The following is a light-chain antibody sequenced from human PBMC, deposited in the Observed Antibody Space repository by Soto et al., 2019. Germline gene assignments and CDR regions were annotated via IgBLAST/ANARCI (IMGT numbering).Light chain of an antibody. Sequence: IQMTQSPSTLSASVGDRVTIPCRASQGIRTDLGWYQQKPGKAPKVLIFGASTLQSGVPSRFSGSGSGTDFTLTISSLQPEDLGTYYCLQDYSYPRTFGQGTKVDIK. CDR2: GAS. CDR1: QGIRTD. CDR3: LQDYSYPRT. J-gene: IGKJ1*01. V-gene: IGKV1-6*01.